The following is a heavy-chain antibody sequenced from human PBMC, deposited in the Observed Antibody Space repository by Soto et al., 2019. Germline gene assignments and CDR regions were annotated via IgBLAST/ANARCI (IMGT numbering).Heavy chain of an antibody. V-gene: IGHV4-59*01. CDR2: MSYSGHT. CDR3: ARGGGYCSGGNCSAWGTRNWFDP. CDR1: GGSITSYF. J-gene: IGHJ5*02. Sequence: QVQLHESGPGLVKPSETLSLTCTVSGGSITSYFWSWIRQSPGKGLEWIGYMSYSGHTNYNHSLKSRISMSVDRSKNQLCLKLSSVTAADTAVYYCARGGGYCSGGNCSAWGTRNWFDPWGQGTLVTVSS. D-gene: IGHD2-15*01.